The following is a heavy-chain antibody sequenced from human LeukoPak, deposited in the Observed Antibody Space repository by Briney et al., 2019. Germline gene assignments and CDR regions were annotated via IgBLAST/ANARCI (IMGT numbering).Heavy chain of an antibody. CDR1: GFAVDTNY. CDR3: VRDGGLSGSYFDY. CDR2: IHSGAGST. D-gene: IGHD1-26*01. V-gene: IGHV3-53*01. J-gene: IGHJ4*02. Sequence: GGSLRLSCVASGFAVDTNYMNWVRQAPGKGLEWVSVIHSGAGSTNYADSVKGRLTISRDNSKNTLYLQMNSLRAEDTGVYYCVRDGGLSGSYFDYWGQGILVTVSS.